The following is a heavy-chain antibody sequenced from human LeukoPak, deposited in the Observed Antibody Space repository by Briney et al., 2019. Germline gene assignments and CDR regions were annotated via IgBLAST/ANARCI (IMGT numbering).Heavy chain of an antibody. CDR1: GYIFTSYG. D-gene: IGHD3-9*01. J-gene: IGHJ4*02. CDR3: ARKRYFPWLSDY. V-gene: IGHV1-18*01. Sequence: ASVKVSCKASGYIFTSYGISWVRQAPGQGLEWMGWISAYNGNTNYAQKLQGRVTMTTDASTSTAYMELRSLRSDETAVYYCARKRYFPWLSDYWGQGTLVTVSS. CDR2: ISAYNGNT.